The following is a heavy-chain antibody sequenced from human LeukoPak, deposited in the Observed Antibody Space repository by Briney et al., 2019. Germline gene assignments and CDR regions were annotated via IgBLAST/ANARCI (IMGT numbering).Heavy chain of an antibody. CDR1: GGSISSYY. CDR3: ASTGYSSGWYFNY. CDR2: IYYSGST. D-gene: IGHD6-19*01. J-gene: IGHJ4*02. V-gene: IGHV4-59*01. Sequence: PETLSLTCTVSGGSISSYYWSWIRQPPGKGLEWIGYIYYSGSTNYNPSLKSRVTISVGTSKNQFSLKLSSVTAADTAVYYCASTGYSSGWYFNYWGQGTLVTVSS.